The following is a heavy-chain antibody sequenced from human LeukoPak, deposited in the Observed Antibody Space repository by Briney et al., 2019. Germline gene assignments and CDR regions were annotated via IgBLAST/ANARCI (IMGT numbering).Heavy chain of an antibody. D-gene: IGHD3-22*01. J-gene: IGHJ1*01. CDR1: AGSISNYY. CDR2: ISYSGST. V-gene: IGHV4-59*01. Sequence: SETLFLTCTVSAGSISNYYWSWLRQPPGKGLEWFGYISYSGSTNYNPSLKSRVTISVDTSKNQFSLKLSSVTAADTAVYYCAIYYYDTSGHQGFQHWGQGTLVTVSS. CDR3: AIYYYDTSGHQGFQH.